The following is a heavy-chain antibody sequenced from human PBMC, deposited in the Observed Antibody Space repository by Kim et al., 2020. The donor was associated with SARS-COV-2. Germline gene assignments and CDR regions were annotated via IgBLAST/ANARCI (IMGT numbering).Heavy chain of an antibody. CDR1: GGSISSSSYY. Sequence: SETLSLTCTVSGGSISSSSYYWGWIRQPPGKGLEWIGSIYYSGSTYYNPSLKSRVTISVDTSKNQFSLKLSSVTAADTAVYYCAREPDYDILTGRWGIDYWGQGTLVTVSS. CDR2: IYYSGST. CDR3: AREPDYDILTGRWGIDY. D-gene: IGHD3-9*01. V-gene: IGHV4-39*02. J-gene: IGHJ4*02.